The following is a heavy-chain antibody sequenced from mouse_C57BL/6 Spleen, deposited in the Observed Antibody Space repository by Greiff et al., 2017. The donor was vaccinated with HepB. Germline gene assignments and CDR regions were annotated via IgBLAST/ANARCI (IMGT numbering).Heavy chain of an antibody. CDR3: ARRYGSSYPYAMDY. D-gene: IGHD1-1*01. V-gene: IGHV1-72*01. J-gene: IGHJ4*01. CDR1: GYTFTSYW. CDR2: IDPNSGGT. Sequence: QVQLQQSGAELVKPGASVKLSCKASGYTFTSYWMHWVKQRPGRGLEWIGRIDPNSGGTKYNEKFKSKATLTVDKPSSTAYMQLSSLTSEDSAVYYCARRYGSSYPYAMDYWGQGTSVTVSS.